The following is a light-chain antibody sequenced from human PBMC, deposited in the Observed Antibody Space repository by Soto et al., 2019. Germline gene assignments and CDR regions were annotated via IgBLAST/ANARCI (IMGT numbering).Light chain of an antibody. V-gene: IGKV3-15*01. CDR3: EQYNNWPLT. Sequence: ELVLTQSPGTLSLSPGDRATLSCRASQSVSSTYLAWYQQRPGQAPRLLIYSSSSRATDIPARFSGSGSGTEFNLTIRSLQSEDFALYYCEQYNNWPLTFGGGTKVGIK. J-gene: IGKJ4*01. CDR1: QSVSST. CDR2: SSS.